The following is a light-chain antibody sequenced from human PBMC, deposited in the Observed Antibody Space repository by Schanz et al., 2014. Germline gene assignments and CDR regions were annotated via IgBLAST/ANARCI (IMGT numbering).Light chain of an antibody. V-gene: IGLV1-44*01. J-gene: IGLJ2*01. Sequence: QSVLTQPPSVSGTPGQRVTISCSGMTSNIGSNNVNWYQQLPGTAPKLLIYSTNQRPSGVSDRFSGSKSGTSASLAISGLQSEDEGHYYCATWDDSLNGPVFGGGTKLTVL. CDR3: ATWDDSLNGPV. CDR2: STN. CDR1: TSNIGSNN.